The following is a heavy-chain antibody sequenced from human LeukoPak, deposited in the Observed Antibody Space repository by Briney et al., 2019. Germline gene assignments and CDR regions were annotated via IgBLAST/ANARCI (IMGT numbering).Heavy chain of an antibody. Sequence: GGSLRLSCAASGFTFSSYSMNWVRQAPGKGLEWASSISSSSSYIYYADSVKGRFTISRDNAKNSLYLQMNSLRAEDTAVYYCARGLATVTTGYWFDPWGQGTLVIVSS. D-gene: IGHD4-17*01. J-gene: IGHJ5*02. CDR1: GFTFSSYS. CDR3: ARGLATVTTGYWFDP. CDR2: ISSSSSYI. V-gene: IGHV3-21*01.